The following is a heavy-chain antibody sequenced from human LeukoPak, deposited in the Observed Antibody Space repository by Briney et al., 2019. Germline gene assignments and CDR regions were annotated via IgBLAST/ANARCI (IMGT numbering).Heavy chain of an antibody. CDR2: ISGSGGST. D-gene: IGHD1-26*01. J-gene: IGHJ4*02. Sequence: GGSLRLSCAASGFTFSSYAMSWVRQALGKGLEWVSAISGSGGSTYYADSVKGRFTISRDNSKNTLYLQMNSLRAEDTAVYYCAKSLLGAMLYFDYWGQGTLVTVSS. CDR1: GFTFSSYA. CDR3: AKSLLGAMLYFDY. V-gene: IGHV3-23*01.